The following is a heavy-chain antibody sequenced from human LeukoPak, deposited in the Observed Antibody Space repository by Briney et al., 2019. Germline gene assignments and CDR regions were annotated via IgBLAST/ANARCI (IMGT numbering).Heavy chain of an antibody. J-gene: IGHJ4*02. V-gene: IGHV3-48*01. CDR1: GFPLSSYS. CDR3: VRVKGTYFDY. CDR2: ISPSSGII. D-gene: IGHD1-1*01. Sequence: GGSLRLSCVASGFPLSSYSINWIRQAPGKGLEWVSYISPSSGIIYYLDSVQGRFTVSRDNDKNSLFLQIDSPTAEDTAVYFCVRVKGTYFDYWGQGALVSVSS.